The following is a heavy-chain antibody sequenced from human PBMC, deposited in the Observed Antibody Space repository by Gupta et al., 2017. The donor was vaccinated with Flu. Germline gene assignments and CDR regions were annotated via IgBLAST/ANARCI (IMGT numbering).Heavy chain of an antibody. V-gene: IGHV3-23*01. D-gene: IGHD3-22*01. CDR3: AKRSVVDSSGYYSFDP. Sequence: GGSLRLSCAASGFIFSNYAMTWVRQAPGKGLEWVSVISGSGGSTYYADSVKGRFTISRDSSKNTLFLQMNSLRAEDTATYYCAKRSVVDSSGYYSFDPWGQGTMVTVSS. CDR1: GFIFSNYA. CDR2: ISGSGGST. J-gene: IGHJ5*02.